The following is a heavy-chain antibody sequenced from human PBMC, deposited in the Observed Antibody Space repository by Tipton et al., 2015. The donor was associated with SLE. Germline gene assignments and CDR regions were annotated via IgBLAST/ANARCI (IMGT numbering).Heavy chain of an antibody. CDR3: ARDRADTIFGVVITLFDY. Sequence: SLRLSCAASGFTFSSYAMHWVRQAPGKGLEYVSAISSNGGSTYYADSVKGRFTISRDNAKNSLYLQMNSLRAEDTAVYYCARDRADTIFGVVITLFDYWGQGTLVTVSS. D-gene: IGHD3-3*01. CDR1: GFTFSSYA. V-gene: IGHV3-64*02. J-gene: IGHJ4*02. CDR2: ISSNGGST.